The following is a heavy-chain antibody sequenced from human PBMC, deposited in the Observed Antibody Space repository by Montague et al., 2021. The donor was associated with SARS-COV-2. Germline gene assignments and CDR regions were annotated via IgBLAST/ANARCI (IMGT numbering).Heavy chain of an antibody. J-gene: IGHJ4*02. CDR2: IWTSGTT. CDR1: DGSINTDTYF. Sequence: TLSLTCTVSDGSINTDTYFWSWIRQPAGKGLEWIGRIWTSGTTKYNPTLKSRVTMSMDTSKKQFPLNVTSVTAADTAVYYCARGAKYYGFYHPFEDWGQGALVTVSS. V-gene: IGHV4-61*02. CDR3: ARGAKYYGFYHPFED. D-gene: IGHD3-16*01.